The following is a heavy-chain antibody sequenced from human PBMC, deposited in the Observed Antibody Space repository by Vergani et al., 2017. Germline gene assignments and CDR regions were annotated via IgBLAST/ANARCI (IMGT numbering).Heavy chain of an antibody. J-gene: IGHJ4*02. CDR3: AKDGVVVPAAMGGADY. D-gene: IGHD2-2*01. Sequence: EVQLVESGGGLVQPGGSLRLSCAASGFTFSSYSMNWVRQAPGKGLEWVSYISSSSSTIYYADSVKGRFTISRDNSKNTLYLQMNSLRAEDTAVYYCAKDGVVVPAAMGGADYWGQGTLVTVSS. V-gene: IGHV3-48*01. CDR1: GFTFSSYS. CDR2: ISSSSSTI.